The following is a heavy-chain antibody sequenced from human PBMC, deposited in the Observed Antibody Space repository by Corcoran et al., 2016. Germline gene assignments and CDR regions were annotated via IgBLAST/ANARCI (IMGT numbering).Heavy chain of an antibody. CDR3: TRRGVAGTFGAFDL. CDR1: GYSFASYW. CDR2: IYPGDSDT. V-gene: IGHV5-51*01. D-gene: IGHD6-19*01. Sequence: EVQLVQSGAEVKEPGESLKISCKGSGYSFASYWIGWVRQMPGKGLEWMGIIYPGDSDTRYSPSFRGQVTISADKSISTAFLQWSSLKASDTAMDYCTRRGVAGTFGAFDLWGQGTMVTVSS. J-gene: IGHJ3*01.